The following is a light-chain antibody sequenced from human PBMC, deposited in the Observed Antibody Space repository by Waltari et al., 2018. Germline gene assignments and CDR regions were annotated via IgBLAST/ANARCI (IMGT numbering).Light chain of an antibody. CDR2: DVN. V-gene: IGLV2-11*01. CDR3: CSYAGSYIFGV. Sequence: QSALTQPRSVSGSPGQSVTISCTGTSSDVGGYNYVSWYQQHPGKAPKLMIHDVNKRPSGVPDGFSGSKSGNSASLTISGLQAEDEADYYCCSYAGSYIFGVFGGGTKLTVL. J-gene: IGLJ2*01. CDR1: SSDVGGYNY.